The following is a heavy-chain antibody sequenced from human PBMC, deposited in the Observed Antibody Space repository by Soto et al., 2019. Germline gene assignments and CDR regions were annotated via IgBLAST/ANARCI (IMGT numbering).Heavy chain of an antibody. D-gene: IGHD4-17*01. CDR3: ATSPLGYGDYHY. V-gene: IGHV3-66*01. Sequence: GGSLRLSCAASGFTINSNYMSWVRQAPGKGLERVSVIYAGSSTYYADSVKGRFTISRDNSKNTLYLQMNSLRAEDTAVYYCATSPLGYGDYHYWGQGTLVTVSS. J-gene: IGHJ4*02. CDR1: GFTINSNY. CDR2: IYAGSST.